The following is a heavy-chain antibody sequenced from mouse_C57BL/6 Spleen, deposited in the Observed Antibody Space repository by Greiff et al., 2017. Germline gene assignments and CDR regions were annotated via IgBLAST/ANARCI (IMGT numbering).Heavy chain of an antibody. CDR1: GYAFSSSW. J-gene: IGHJ4*01. CDR2: IYPGDGDT. CDR3: ARSRDYAMDY. Sequence: LVESGPELVKPGASVKISCKASGYAFSSSWMNWVKQRPGKGLEWIGRIYPGDGDTNYNGKFKGKATLTADKSSSTAYMQLSSLTSEDSAVYFCARSRDYAMDYWGQGTSVTVSS. V-gene: IGHV1-82*01.